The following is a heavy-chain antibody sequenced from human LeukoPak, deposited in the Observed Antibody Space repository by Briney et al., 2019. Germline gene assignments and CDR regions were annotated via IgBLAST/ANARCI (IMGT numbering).Heavy chain of an antibody. CDR2: IYYSGST. CDR1: GGSFSGYY. V-gene: IGHV4-34*01. CDR3: ARVPRITIFGVVITDGVDY. Sequence: SETLSLTCAVYGGSFSGYYWSWIRQPPGKGLEWIGSIYYSGSTYYNPSLKSRVTISVDTSKNQFSLKLSSVTAADTAVYYCARVPRITIFGVVITDGVDYWGQGTLVTVSS. D-gene: IGHD3-3*01. J-gene: IGHJ4*02.